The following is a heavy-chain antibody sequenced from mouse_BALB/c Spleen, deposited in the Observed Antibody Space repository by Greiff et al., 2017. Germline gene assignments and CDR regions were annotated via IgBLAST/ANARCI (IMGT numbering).Heavy chain of an antibody. CDR1: GFSLTDYG. CDR2: IWGGGST. CDR3: AKQDPIYDGYPFAY. D-gene: IGHD2-3*01. J-gene: IGHJ3*01. V-gene: IGHV2-6-5*01. Sequence: VKLMESGPGLVAPSQSLSITCTVSGFSLTDYGVSWIRQPPGKGLEWLGVIWGGGSTYYNSALKSRLSISKDNSKSQVFLKMNSLQTDDTAMYYCAKQDPIYDGYPFAYWGQGTLVTVSA.